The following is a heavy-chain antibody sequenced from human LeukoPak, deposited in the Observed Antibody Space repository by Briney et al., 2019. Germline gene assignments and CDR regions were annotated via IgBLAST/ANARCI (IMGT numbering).Heavy chain of an antibody. V-gene: IGHV4-34*01. D-gene: IGHD6-13*01. Sequence: SETLSLTCAVYGGSFSGYYWSWIRQPPGKGLEWIGEINHSGSTNYNPSLKSRVTISVDTSKNQFSLKLSSVTAADTAVYYCARGTAAGRRFDYWGQGTLVTVSS. CDR2: INHSGST. CDR3: ARGTAAGRRFDY. CDR1: GGSFSGYY. J-gene: IGHJ4*02.